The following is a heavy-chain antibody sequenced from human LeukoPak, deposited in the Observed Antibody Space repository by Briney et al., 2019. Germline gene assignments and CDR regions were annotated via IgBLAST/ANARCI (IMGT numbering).Heavy chain of an antibody. CDR3: ARDRQIAY. V-gene: IGHV3-7*01. CDR2: IKQDGSEK. Sequence: GGSLRLSCAASGFTFSDYWMTWVRQAPGKGLEWVANIKQDGSEKHYVDSVKGRFTISRDNAKNSVYLQMNSLRADDTAAYYCARDRQIAYWGQGTLVIVSS. J-gene: IGHJ4*02. CDR1: GFTFSDYW.